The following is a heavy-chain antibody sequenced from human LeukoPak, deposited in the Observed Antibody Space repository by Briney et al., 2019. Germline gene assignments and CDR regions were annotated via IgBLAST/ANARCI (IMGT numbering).Heavy chain of an antibody. CDR2: ISGSGGST. CDR1: GFTFSSYA. Sequence: GGSLRLSCAASGFTFSSYAMSWVRQAPGKGLEWVSAISGSGGSTYYADSVKGRFAISRDNSKNTLYLQMNSLRAEDTAVYYCAKEGRSIAARRVNWFDPWGQGTLVTVSS. J-gene: IGHJ5*02. CDR3: AKEGRSIAARRVNWFDP. V-gene: IGHV3-23*01. D-gene: IGHD6-6*01.